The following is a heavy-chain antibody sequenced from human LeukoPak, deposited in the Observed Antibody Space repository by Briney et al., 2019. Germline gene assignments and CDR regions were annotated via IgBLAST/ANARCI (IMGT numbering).Heavy chain of an antibody. Sequence: GESLKISCKGSGYSFTSYWIGWVRQMPGEGLEWMGIIYPGDSDTRYSPSFQGQVTISADKSISTAYLQWSSLKASDTAMYYCASFGTTYYYDSSGYSPYFDYWGQGTLVTVSS. D-gene: IGHD3-22*01. CDR2: IYPGDSDT. V-gene: IGHV5-51*01. CDR1: GYSFTSYW. CDR3: ASFGTTYYYDSSGYSPYFDY. J-gene: IGHJ4*02.